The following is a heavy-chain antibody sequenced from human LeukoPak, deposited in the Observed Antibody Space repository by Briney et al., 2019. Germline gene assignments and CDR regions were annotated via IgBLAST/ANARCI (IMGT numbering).Heavy chain of an antibody. V-gene: IGHV4-4*02. J-gene: IGHJ6*03. CDR2: IYHSGST. CDR3: ARLLDPYYYYYMDV. CDR1: GGSISSSNW. Sequence: SGTLSLTCAVSGGSISSSNWWSWVRQPPGKGLEWIGEIYHSGSTNYNPSLKSRVTISVDTSKNQFSLKLSSVTAADTAVYYCARLLDPYYYYYMDVWGKGTTVTVSS.